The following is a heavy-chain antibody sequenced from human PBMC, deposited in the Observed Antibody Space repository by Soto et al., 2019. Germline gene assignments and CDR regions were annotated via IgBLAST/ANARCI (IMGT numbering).Heavy chain of an antibody. CDR1: GGTFSSYS. D-gene: IGHD3-10*01. Sequence: GASVNVSCKSSGGTFSSYSISRGRQAPGQGLEWMGGIIPIFGTANYAQKFQGRVTITADESTSTAYMELSSLRSEDTAVYYCASGWFGELTEAPYYYYYGMDVWGQGTTVTVSS. V-gene: IGHV1-69*13. J-gene: IGHJ6*02. CDR3: ASGWFGELTEAPYYYYYGMDV. CDR2: IIPIFGTA.